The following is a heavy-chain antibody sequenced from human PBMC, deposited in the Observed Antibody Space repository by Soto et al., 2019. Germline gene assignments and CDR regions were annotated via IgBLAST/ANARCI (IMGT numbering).Heavy chain of an antibody. J-gene: IGHJ4*02. D-gene: IGHD6-25*01. CDR1: GFTFSSYG. Sequence: QVQLVESGGGVVQPGRSLRLSCAASGFTFSSYGMHWVRQAPGKGLEWVAVIWYDGSNKYYADSVKGRFTISRDNSKNTLYLKMTTLRPEDRAVYYWARDGSGRYSSGYWGQGAWSPSPQ. CDR2: IWYDGSNK. V-gene: IGHV3-33*01. CDR3: ARDGSGRYSSGY.